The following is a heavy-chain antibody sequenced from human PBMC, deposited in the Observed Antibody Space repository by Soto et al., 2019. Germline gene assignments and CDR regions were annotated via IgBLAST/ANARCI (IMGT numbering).Heavy chain of an antibody. V-gene: IGHV1-18*04. J-gene: IGHJ6*02. CDR2: ISAYNGNT. Sequence: ASVKVSCKASGYTFTSYGISWVRQAPGQGLEWMGWISAYNGNTNYAQKLQGRVTMTTDTSTSTAYMELRSLRSDDTAVYYCARDFLEGCSYGPDYYGMDVWGQGTTVTVSS. CDR1: GYTFTSYG. D-gene: IGHD5-18*01. CDR3: ARDFLEGCSYGPDYYGMDV.